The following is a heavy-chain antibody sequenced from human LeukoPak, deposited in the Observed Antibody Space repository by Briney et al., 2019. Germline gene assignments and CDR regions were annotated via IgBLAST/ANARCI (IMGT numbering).Heavy chain of an antibody. Sequence: SETLSLTCTVSGGSISSYYWSWIRQPPGKGLEWIGYIHYSGSTNYNPSLKSRVTISVDTSKNQFSLKLSSVTAADTAVYYCASLGYSSGWYGRFDPWGQGTLVTVSS. CDR2: IHYSGST. CDR1: GGSISSYY. D-gene: IGHD6-19*01. CDR3: ASLGYSSGWYGRFDP. J-gene: IGHJ5*02. V-gene: IGHV4-59*01.